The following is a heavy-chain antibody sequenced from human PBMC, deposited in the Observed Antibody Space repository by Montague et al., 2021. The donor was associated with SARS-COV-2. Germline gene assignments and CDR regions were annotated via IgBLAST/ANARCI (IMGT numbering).Heavy chain of an antibody. Sequence: TLSLTCTVSGGSISSGSYFWSWNRQPAGKGLEWIGSISISGSTNYNPSLQSRVTISVDTSKNQFSLKLSSVTAADTAVYYCARDIAVDGLFDYWGQGTLVTVSS. CDR3: ARDIAVDGLFDY. J-gene: IGHJ4*02. CDR2: ISISGST. D-gene: IGHD6-19*01. V-gene: IGHV4-61*02. CDR1: GGSISSGSYF.